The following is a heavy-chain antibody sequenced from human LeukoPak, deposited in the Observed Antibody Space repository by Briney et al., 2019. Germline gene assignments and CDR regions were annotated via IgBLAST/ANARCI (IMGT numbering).Heavy chain of an antibody. D-gene: IGHD3-10*01. Sequence: SVKVSCKASGGTFSSYAISWVRQAPGQGLEWMGRIIPIFGTANYAQKFQGRATITTDESTSTAYMELSSLRSEDTAVYYCARDRRYGSGSYLEYYFDYWGQGTLVTVSS. CDR2: IIPIFGTA. CDR1: GGTFSSYA. CDR3: ARDRRYGSGSYLEYYFDY. J-gene: IGHJ4*02. V-gene: IGHV1-69*05.